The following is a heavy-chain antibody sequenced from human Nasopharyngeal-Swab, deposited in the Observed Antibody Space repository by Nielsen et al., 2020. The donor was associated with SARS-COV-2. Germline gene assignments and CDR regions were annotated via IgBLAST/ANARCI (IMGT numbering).Heavy chain of an antibody. Sequence: ASAQVSCKASGYPLINHAMHCVRQAPGQRLEWMGWITAGNGNTQYSQKFHDRLTLTSDTSANTAYMDLSSLRSEDTAVYYCVRDDGSSWLLDKWGQGTLVTVSA. CDR3: VRDDGSSWLLDK. J-gene: IGHJ4*02. D-gene: IGHD6-13*01. V-gene: IGHV1-3*01. CDR2: ITAGNGNT. CDR1: GYPLINHA.